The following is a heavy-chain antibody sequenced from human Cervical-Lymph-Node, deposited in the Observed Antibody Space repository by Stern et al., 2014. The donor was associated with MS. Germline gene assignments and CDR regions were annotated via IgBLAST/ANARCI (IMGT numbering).Heavy chain of an antibody. J-gene: IGHJ6*02. V-gene: IGHV4-39*01. CDR3: ARPSSLHYSYALDV. CDR2: IYYTGTT. CDR1: GGSISSSSYY. D-gene: IGHD1-26*01. Sequence: QLQLQESGPGLVKPSGTLSLTCTVSGGSISSSSYYWAWIRQPPGRGLEWIGSIYYTGTTYYDPSLKSRVTISADRAQNQLCLRLNSVTAADTAVYYCARPSSLHYSYALDVWGQGTTVTVSS.